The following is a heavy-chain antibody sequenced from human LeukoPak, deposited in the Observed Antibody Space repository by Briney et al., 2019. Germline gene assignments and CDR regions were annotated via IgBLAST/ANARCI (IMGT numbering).Heavy chain of an antibody. CDR3: ARTTGYSSSWYFHYYYMDV. CDR2: IIPIFGTA. CDR1: GGTFSSYA. D-gene: IGHD6-13*01. Sequence: EASVKVSCKASGGTFSSYAISWVRQAPGQGLEWMGGIIPIFGTANYAQKFQGRVTITTDESTSTAYMELSSLRSEDTAVYYCARTTGYSSSWYFHYYYMDVWGKGTTVTVSS. J-gene: IGHJ6*03. V-gene: IGHV1-69*05.